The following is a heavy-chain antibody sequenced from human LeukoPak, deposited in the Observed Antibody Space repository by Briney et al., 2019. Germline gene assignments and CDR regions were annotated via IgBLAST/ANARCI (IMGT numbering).Heavy chain of an antibody. V-gene: IGHV1-69*01. Sequence: ASVKVSCKASGGTFSSYAISWVRQAPGQGLEWMGGIIPIFGTANYAQKFQGRVTITADESTSTAYMELSSLRSEDTAVYYCARTRGADFPFDYWGQGTLVTVSS. CDR2: IIPIFGTA. D-gene: IGHD3-10*01. CDR3: ARTRGADFPFDY. CDR1: GGTFSSYA. J-gene: IGHJ4*02.